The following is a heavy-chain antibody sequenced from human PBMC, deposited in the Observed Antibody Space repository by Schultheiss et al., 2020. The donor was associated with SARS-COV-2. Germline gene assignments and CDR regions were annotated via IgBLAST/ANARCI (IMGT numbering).Heavy chain of an antibody. CDR2: ISSSSSYI. J-gene: IGHJ3*02. CDR3: ARDPRYGARAFDI. CDR1: GFTFSSYA. Sequence: GGSLRLSCAASGFTFSSYAMSWVRQAPGKGLEWVSSISSSSSYIYYADSVKGRFTISRDNAKNSLYLQMNSLRAEDTAVYYCARDPRYGARAFDIWGQVTMVTVSS. V-gene: IGHV3-21*01. D-gene: IGHD4-17*01.